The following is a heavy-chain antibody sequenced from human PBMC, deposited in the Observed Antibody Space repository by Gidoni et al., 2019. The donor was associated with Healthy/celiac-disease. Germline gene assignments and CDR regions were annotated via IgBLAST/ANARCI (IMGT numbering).Heavy chain of an antibody. J-gene: IGHJ6*03. V-gene: IGHV3-21*01. CDR3: ARAQIVGATTSAMDV. D-gene: IGHD1-26*01. CDR1: GFPFRSYS. CDR2: ISSSSSYI. Sequence: EVQLVESGGGLVKPGGSLRLSCAASGFPFRSYSMNWVRQAPGKGLEWVTSISSSSSYIYYADSVKCRFTISRDNAKNSLYLQMNSLRAEDTAVYYCARAQIVGATTSAMDVWGKGTTVTVSS.